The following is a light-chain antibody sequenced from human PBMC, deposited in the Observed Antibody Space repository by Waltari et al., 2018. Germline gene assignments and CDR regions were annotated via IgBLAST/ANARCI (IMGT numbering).Light chain of an antibody. CDR1: SSNIGANYD. CDR2: GNS. Sequence: QSVLTQPPSVSGAPGQRVTISCTGSSSNIGANYDVHWYQQVPGTAPKRLIYGNSNRPSGVPDRLSASKSGTSASLAITGLQADDEADYYCQSYDSSLSRYVFGSGTEVTVL. CDR3: QSYDSSLSRYV. V-gene: IGLV1-40*01. J-gene: IGLJ1*01.